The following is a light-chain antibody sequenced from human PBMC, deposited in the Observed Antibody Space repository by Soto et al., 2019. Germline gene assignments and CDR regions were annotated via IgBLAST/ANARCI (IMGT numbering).Light chain of an antibody. V-gene: IGKV3-11*01. CDR3: QQRSSWPIT. CDR1: QSVSSN. CDR2: AAS. Sequence: EIVMTQSPATLSVSPGERSTLSCRASQSVSSNLAWYQQKPGQAPRLLIYAASSRATGIPDRFSGSGSGADFTLTISSLEPEDFAVYYCQQRSSWPITFGQGTRLEIK. J-gene: IGKJ5*01.